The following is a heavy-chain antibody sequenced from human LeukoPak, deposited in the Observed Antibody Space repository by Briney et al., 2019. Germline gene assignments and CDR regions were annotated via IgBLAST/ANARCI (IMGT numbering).Heavy chain of an antibody. V-gene: IGHV3-23*01. J-gene: IGHJ6*04. CDR1: GFTFSRYA. D-gene: IGHD3-10*02. Sequence: GGSLRLSCAPSGFTFSRYAMNWVRQAPGKGLEWVSIIRNSGDSTIYADSVKGRFTISRDNSKNILYLQMNSLRAEDTAVYYCAELGITMIGGVWGKGTTVTISS. CDR3: AELGITMIGGV. CDR2: IRNSGDST.